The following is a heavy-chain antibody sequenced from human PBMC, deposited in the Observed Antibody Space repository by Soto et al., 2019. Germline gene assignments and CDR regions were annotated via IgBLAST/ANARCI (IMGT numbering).Heavy chain of an antibody. D-gene: IGHD1-1*01. CDR2: IYYSGST. CDR3: ARLPGGTYYGMDV. J-gene: IGHJ6*02. CDR1: GGSISGGGYY. Sequence: SETLSLTCTVSGGSISGGGYYWSWIRQHPGKGLEWIGYIYYSGSTYYNPSLKSRVTISVDTSKNQFSLKLSSVTAADTAVYYCARLPGGTYYGMDVWGQGTTVTVSS. V-gene: IGHV4-31*03.